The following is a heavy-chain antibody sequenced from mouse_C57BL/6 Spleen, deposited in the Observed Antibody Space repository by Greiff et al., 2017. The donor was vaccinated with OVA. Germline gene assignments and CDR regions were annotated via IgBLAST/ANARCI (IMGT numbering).Heavy chain of an antibody. J-gene: IGHJ1*03. Sequence: LVESGAELVKPGASVKISCKASGYAFSSYWMNWVKQRPGKGLEWIGQIYPGDGDTNYNGKFKGKATLTADKSSSTAYMQLSSLTSEDSAVYFCARRTSYWYFDVWGTGTTVTVSS. CDR1: GYAFSSYW. CDR2: IYPGDGDT. CDR3: ARRTSYWYFDV. V-gene: IGHV1-80*01.